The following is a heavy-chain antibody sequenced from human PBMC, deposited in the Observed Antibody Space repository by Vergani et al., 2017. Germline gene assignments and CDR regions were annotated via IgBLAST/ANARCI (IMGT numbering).Heavy chain of an antibody. V-gene: IGHV2-5*02. CDR1: GFSLSTSGVG. CDR3: AHSRPKITIFGVVIKLGWFDP. CDR2: IYWDDDK. D-gene: IGHD3-3*01. Sequence: QITLKESGPTLVKPTQTLTLTCTFSGFSLSTSGVGVGWIRQPPGKALEWLALIYWDDDKRYSPSLKSRLTITKDTSKNQVVLTMTNMDPVDTATYYCAHSRPKITIFGVVIKLGWFDPWGLGTLVTVSS. J-gene: IGHJ5*02.